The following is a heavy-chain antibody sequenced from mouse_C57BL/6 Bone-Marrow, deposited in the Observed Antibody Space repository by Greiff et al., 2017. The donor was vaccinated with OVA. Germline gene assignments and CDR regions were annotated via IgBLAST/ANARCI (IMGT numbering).Heavy chain of an antibody. CDR2: IYPGDGDT. CDR3: ARESNYVWFAY. D-gene: IGHD2-5*01. V-gene: IGHV1-82*01. CDR1: GYAFSSSW. Sequence: VQLQQSGPELVKPGASVKISCKASGYAFSSSWMNWVKQRPGKGLEWIGRIYPGDGDTNYNGKFKGKATLTADKSSSTAYMQLSSLTSEDSAVYFCARESNYVWFAYWGQGTLVTVSA. J-gene: IGHJ3*01.